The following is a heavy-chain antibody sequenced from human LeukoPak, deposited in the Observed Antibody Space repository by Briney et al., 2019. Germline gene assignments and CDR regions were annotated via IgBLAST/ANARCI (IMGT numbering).Heavy chain of an antibody. CDR1: GYTFTSYA. V-gene: IGHV1-3*01. J-gene: IGHJ4*02. D-gene: IGHD3-9*01. Sequence: ASVKVSCKASGYTFTSYAMHWVRQAPGQRLEWMGWINAGNGNTKYSQKFQGRVTITRDTSASTAYMELSSLRSEDTAVYYCARDGYYDILTGYLASYLFDYWGQGTLVTVSS. CDR2: INAGNGNT. CDR3: ARDGYYDILTGYLASYLFDY.